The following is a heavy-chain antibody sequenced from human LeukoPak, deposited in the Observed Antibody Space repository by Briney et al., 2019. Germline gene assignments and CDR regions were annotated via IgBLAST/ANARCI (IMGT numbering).Heavy chain of an antibody. Sequence: SETLSLTCTVSGGSISSSSYYWGWIRQPPGKGLEWIGSTYYSGSTGSTYYNPSFKSRVTILIDTSKNQFSLKLSSVTAADTAVYYCARVLTGYFGGDYWGQGTLVTVSS. CDR2: TYYSGSTGST. D-gene: IGHD3-9*01. V-gene: IGHV4-39*07. J-gene: IGHJ4*02. CDR1: GGSISSSSYY. CDR3: ARVLTGYFGGDY.